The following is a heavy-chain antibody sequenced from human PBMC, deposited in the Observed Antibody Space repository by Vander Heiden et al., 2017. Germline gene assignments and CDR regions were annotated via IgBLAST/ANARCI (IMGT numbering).Heavy chain of an antibody. Sequence: SMNWVRQAPGKGLEWVSSISSSSSYIYYADSVKGRFTISRDNAKNSLYLQMNSLRAEDTAVYYCARGLGPWYSSSWYYFDYWGQGTLVTVSS. CDR3: ARGLGPWYSSSWYYFDY. V-gene: IGHV3-21*01. CDR2: ISSSSSYI. D-gene: IGHD6-13*01. J-gene: IGHJ4*02. CDR1: S.